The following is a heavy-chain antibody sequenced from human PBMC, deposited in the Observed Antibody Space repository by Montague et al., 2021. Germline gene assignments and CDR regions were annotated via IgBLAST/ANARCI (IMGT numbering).Heavy chain of an antibody. CDR2: TYYRSKWYN. V-gene: IGHV6-1*01. J-gene: IGHJ5*02. D-gene: IGHD5-24*01. Sequence: CAISGDSVSSNDATWNSIRQSPSIGLEWLGRTYYRSKWYNEYAISVKSRITVNPDTSKNQFSLLLNSVTPEDTAVYYCARGWQKRFDPWGQGTLVTVSS. CDR1: GDSVSSNDAT. CDR3: ARGWQKRFDP.